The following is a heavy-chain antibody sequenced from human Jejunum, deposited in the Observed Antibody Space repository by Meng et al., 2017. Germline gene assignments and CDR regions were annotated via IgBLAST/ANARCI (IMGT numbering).Heavy chain of an antibody. CDR1: GVSTTAPFY. J-gene: IGHJ4*02. CDR3: ARAIRERYFDS. V-gene: IGHV4-4*02. D-gene: IGHD1-14*01. Sequence: QVQLQESGPGRVKPSGTLSLTCTVPGVSTTAPFYWTWIRQAPGKGLEWIGEVWPSGATYYNPSLSSRITISIDTSNNQFSLEVALLTAADTAVYYCARAIRERYFDSWGQGTLVTVSS. CDR2: VWPSGAT.